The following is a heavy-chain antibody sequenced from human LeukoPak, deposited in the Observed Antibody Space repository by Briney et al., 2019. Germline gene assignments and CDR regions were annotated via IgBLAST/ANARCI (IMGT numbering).Heavy chain of an antibody. CDR3: GRDSSSPTYGVFDY. D-gene: IGHD4-17*01. Sequence: SETLSLTCTVSGGSISTSSYYWGWIRQPPGKGLEWIGNIYYSGSTYYNPSLKSRVTISVDTSKNQFSLNLISVIAADTAVYYCGRDSSSPTYGVFDYWGQGTLVTVSS. CDR1: GGSISTSSYY. V-gene: IGHV4-39*02. J-gene: IGHJ4*02. CDR2: IYYSGST.